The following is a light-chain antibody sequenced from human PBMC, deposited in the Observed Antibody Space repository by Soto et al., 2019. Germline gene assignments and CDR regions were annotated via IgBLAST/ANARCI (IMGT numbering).Light chain of an antibody. Sequence: VWTQSPGTLSCCAGERVSLSGVASQSVSAYLVWNQQKPGQAPRRLIYDASNRATGIPARFSGSGSATDVTLTISSREPEDVAVSNYQYRSNWSPGTVGQGTRLEIK. CDR1: QSVSAY. CDR3: QYRSNWSPGT. J-gene: IGKJ5*01. CDR2: DAS. V-gene: IGKV3-11*01.